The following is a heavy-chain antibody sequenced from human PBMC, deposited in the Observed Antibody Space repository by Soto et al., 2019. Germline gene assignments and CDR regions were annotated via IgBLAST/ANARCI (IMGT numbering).Heavy chain of an antibody. CDR2: MSYDGSKK. Sequence: QVQLVESGGGVGQPGRSLRLSCAASGFPFSTYGMHWVRQAPGKGLEWVALMSYDGSKKYHADSVKGRFTISRDNSKNTLYLQMNSLRVEDTAVYYCAKGPGSSWYYSDYWGQGTLVTVSS. V-gene: IGHV3-30*18. CDR3: AKGPGSSWYYSDY. CDR1: GFPFSTYG. D-gene: IGHD6-13*01. J-gene: IGHJ4*02.